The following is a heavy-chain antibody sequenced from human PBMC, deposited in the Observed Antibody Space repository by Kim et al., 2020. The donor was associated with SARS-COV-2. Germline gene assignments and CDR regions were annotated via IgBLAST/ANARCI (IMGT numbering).Heavy chain of an antibody. J-gene: IGHJ1*01. CDR1: GFTFSSYS. D-gene: IGHD2-21*01. V-gene: IGHV3-48*04. CDR3: APSGLPCGGDCFSGEYF. Sequence: GGSLRLSCAASGFTFSSYSMNWVRQAQGKGLEGVSSIRRIIGPIYYADSVKGRSPISRDNAKNSLYLQMNSLKAEDTPVNYCAPSGLPCGGDCFSGEYF. CDR2: IRRIIGPI.